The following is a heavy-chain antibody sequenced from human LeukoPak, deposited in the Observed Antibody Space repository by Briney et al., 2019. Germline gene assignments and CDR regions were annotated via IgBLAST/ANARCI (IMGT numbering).Heavy chain of an antibody. J-gene: IGHJ4*02. Sequence: GESLKISCKGSGYSFSSYWIAWVRQMPGKGLEWMGIIYPGDSATKYSPSFQGPGTVSADNSISTAYLQWSSLKASDTAMYYCARQNWGVDYWGQGTLVTVSS. V-gene: IGHV5-51*01. CDR1: GYSFSSYW. CDR2: IYPGDSAT. CDR3: ARQNWGVDY. D-gene: IGHD7-27*01.